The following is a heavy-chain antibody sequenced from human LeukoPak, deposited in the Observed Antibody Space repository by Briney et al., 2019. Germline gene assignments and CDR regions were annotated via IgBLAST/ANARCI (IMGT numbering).Heavy chain of an antibody. V-gene: IGHV3-7*01. J-gene: IGHJ4*02. Sequence: GGSLRLSCAASGFTFSGFWMSWVRQAPGKGLEWVANIKVDGSEKNYVDSVRGRFTISRDNAKNSLYLQMNSLRAEDTAVYYCTRNGRSLDYWGQGTLVTVSS. D-gene: IGHD2-15*01. CDR2: IKVDGSEK. CDR1: GFTFSGFW. CDR3: TRNGRSLDY.